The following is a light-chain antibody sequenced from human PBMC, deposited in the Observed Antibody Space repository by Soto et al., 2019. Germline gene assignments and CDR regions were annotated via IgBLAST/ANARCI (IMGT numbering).Light chain of an antibody. Sequence: DLQLTQSPSFLSASVVDRVTITCRASQGISSYLAWYQQKPGKAPKLLIYAASTLQSGVPSRFSGSGSGTEFTLTISSLQPEDFATYYCQQLNSYPFTFGGGTKVEIK. CDR2: AAS. J-gene: IGKJ4*01. CDR3: QQLNSYPFT. CDR1: QGISSY. V-gene: IGKV1-9*01.